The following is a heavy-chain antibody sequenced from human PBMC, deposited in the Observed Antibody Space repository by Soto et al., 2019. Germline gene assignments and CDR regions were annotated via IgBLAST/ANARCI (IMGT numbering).Heavy chain of an antibody. CDR3: ARDLAISGWPELLFDY. J-gene: IGHJ4*02. V-gene: IGHV3-33*01. CDR2: IWYDGSNK. D-gene: IGHD1-20*01. CDR1: GFTFSSYG. Sequence: QVQLVESGGGVVQPGRSLRLSCAASGFTFSSYGMHWVRQAPGKGLEWVAVIWYDGSNKYYADSVKGRFTISRDNSKNTLYLQMNSLRAEDTAVYYCARDLAISGWPELLFDYWGQGTLVTVSS.